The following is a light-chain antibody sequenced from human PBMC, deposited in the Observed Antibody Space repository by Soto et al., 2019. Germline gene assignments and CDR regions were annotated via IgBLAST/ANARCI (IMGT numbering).Light chain of an antibody. V-gene: IGKV3-20*01. J-gene: IGKJ1*01. CDR1: QSVSSNY. CDR3: QQYGSSSWT. Sequence: EIVLTQSPGTLSLSQGERATLSCRASQSVSSNYLAWYQQKPGQAPRLLIYGVASRATGIPDRFSGSGSGTDFTLTISRLEPEDFAVYYCQQYGSSSWTFGQGTKVEIK. CDR2: GVA.